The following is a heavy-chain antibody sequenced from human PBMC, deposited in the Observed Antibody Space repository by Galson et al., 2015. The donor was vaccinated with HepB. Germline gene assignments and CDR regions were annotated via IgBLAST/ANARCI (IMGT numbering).Heavy chain of an antibody. CDR3: ARDTLMGSFPQSGYFDL. V-gene: IGHV3-33*01. CDR2: IWYDGSNK. CDR1: GFTFSSYG. J-gene: IGHJ2*01. D-gene: IGHD2-8*01. Sequence: SLRLSCAASGFTFSSYGMHWVRQAPGKGLEWVAVIWYDGSNKYYADSVKGRFTISRDNSKNTLYLQMNSLRAEDTAVYYCARDTLMGSFPQSGYFDLWGRGTLVTVSS.